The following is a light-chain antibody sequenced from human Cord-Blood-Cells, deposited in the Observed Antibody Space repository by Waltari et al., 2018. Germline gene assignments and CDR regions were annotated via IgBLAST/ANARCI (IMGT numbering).Light chain of an antibody. Sequence: DVVMTQSPLSLPVTLGQPASISCRSSQSLVYSDGNTYLNWFQQRPGQSPRRLIYKVSNRDSGVPDRFSGSGSGTDFTLKISRVEAEDVGVYYCMQGTHWPRFPFGPGTKVDIK. CDR1: QSLVYSDGNTY. CDR2: KVS. J-gene: IGKJ3*01. V-gene: IGKV2-30*01. CDR3: MQGTHWPRFP.